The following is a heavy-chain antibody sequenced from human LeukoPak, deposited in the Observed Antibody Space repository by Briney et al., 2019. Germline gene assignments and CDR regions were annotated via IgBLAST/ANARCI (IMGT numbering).Heavy chain of an antibody. CDR1: GGSISSYY. V-gene: IGHV4-59*08. CDR2: IYCSGST. Sequence: PSETLSLTCTVSGGSISSYYWSWIRQPPGKGLEWIGYIYCSGSTNYNPSLKSRVTISVDTSKNQFSLKLSSVTAADTAVYYCARPSGYSGYDPNWYFDLWGRGTLVTVSS. CDR3: ARPSGYSGYDPNWYFDL. D-gene: IGHD5-12*01. J-gene: IGHJ2*01.